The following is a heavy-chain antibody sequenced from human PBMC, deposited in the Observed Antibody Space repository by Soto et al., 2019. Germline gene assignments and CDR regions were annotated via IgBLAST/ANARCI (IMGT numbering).Heavy chain of an antibody. CDR3: ASHPRDSSGYWYYFDY. J-gene: IGHJ4*02. CDR1: GFTFSSYS. CDR2: ISSSSSYI. D-gene: IGHD3-22*01. Sequence: EVQLVESGGGLVKPGRSLRLSCAASGFTFSSYSMNWVRQAPGKGLEWVSSISSSSSYIYYADSVKGRFTISRDNAKNSLYLQMNSLRAEDTAVYYCASHPRDSSGYWYYFDYWGQGTLVTVSS. V-gene: IGHV3-21*01.